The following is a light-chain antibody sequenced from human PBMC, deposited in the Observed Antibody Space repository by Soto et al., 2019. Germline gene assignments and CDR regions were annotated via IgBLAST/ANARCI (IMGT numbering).Light chain of an antibody. V-gene: IGLV2-14*03. J-gene: IGLJ2*01. Sequence: QSALTQPASVSGSPGQSITISCTGTSRNVGGYNFVSWYQHHPGKAPKLIIYDVTDRPSGVSNRFSGSKSGNTASLTISGLRAEYEADYYCSSYTTSSTHLFGGGTKLTVL. CDR1: SRNVGGYNF. CDR3: SSYTTSSTHL. CDR2: DVT.